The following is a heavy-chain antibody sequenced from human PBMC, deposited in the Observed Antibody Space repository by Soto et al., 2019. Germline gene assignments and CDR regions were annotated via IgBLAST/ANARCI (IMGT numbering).Heavy chain of an antibody. CDR1: GNTFINYA. J-gene: IGHJ6*02. Sequence: QVQLVQSGAEVRKPGSSVKVSCGTSGNTFINYAISWVRQAPGQGLEWMGGIILFSGTTSYTQNFQGGVTFSADIAMTTVYMELSSLKPRDTAVYYCVRSPLIRGVVRGLDVWGQGTTITVSS. V-gene: IGHV1-69*06. D-gene: IGHD3-10*01. CDR2: IILFSGTT. CDR3: VRSPLIRGVVRGLDV.